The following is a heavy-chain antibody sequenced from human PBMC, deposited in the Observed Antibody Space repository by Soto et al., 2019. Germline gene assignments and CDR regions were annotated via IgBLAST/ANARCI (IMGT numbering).Heavy chain of an antibody. Sequence: QVQMQESGPGLVKPSQTLYLTCSVSGGSIIDSGSFYWNWIRQHPGKGMEWIGYIYYSGSTYYNRSLRSRATISLDTSKNQFSLKLTSVTDADTAIYYCARGEVVASNWFDPWGQGTLVTVSS. CDR3: ARGEVVASNWFDP. J-gene: IGHJ5*02. CDR2: IYYSGST. V-gene: IGHV4-31*03. CDR1: GGSIIDSGSFY. D-gene: IGHD2-15*01.